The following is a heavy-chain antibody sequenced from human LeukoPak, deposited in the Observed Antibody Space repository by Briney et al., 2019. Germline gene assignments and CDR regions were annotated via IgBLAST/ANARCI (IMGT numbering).Heavy chain of an antibody. CDR2: IFYSGTT. J-gene: IGHJ4*02. CDR1: GGSISSYY. D-gene: IGHD2-2*03. CDR3: ASLGYCSSTSCYDY. V-gene: IGHV4-59*01. Sequence: SETLSLTCTVSGGSISSYYWTWIQQPPGKGLEWIGYIFYSGTTNYNPSLKSRVTISVDTSKNQFSLKLSSVTAADTAVYYCASLGYCSSTSCYDYWGQGTLVTVSS.